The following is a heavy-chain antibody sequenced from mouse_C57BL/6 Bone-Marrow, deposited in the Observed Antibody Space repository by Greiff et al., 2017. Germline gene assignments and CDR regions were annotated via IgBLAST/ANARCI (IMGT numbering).Heavy chain of an antibody. Sequence: QVQLQQSDAELVKPGASVKISCTVSGYTFTDHTIHWMKQRPVQGLEWIGYIYPRDGSTKYNEKFKGKATLTADKSSSTAYMHLNSVTSEDASDYCWAREGSCAYWGQGTLVTVSA. CDR1: GYTFTDHT. CDR3: AREGSCAY. J-gene: IGHJ3*01. CDR2: IYPRDGST. V-gene: IGHV1-78*01.